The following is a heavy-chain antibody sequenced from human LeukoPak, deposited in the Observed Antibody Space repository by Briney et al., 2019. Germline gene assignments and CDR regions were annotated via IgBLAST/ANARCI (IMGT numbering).Heavy chain of an antibody. J-gene: IGHJ5*02. CDR1: GGSISSYY. D-gene: IGHD2-15*01. CDR3: ARVPIGYCSGGSCFRWFDP. V-gene: IGHV4-59*01. CDR2: IYYSGST. Sequence: PSETLSLTCTVSGGSISSYYWGWIRQPPGKGLEWIGYIYYSGSTNYNPSLKSRVTISVDTSKNQFSLKLSSVTAADTAVYYCARVPIGYCSGGSCFRWFDPWGQGTLVTVSS.